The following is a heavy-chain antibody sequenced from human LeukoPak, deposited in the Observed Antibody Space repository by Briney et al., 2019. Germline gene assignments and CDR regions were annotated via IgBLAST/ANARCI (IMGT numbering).Heavy chain of an antibody. V-gene: IGHV3-48*03. J-gene: IGHJ5*02. D-gene: IGHD2-15*01. CDR2: ISCSGSTI. Sequence: LSGGFLRLSCAAFGFTFSSYEMNWVRQAPGKGLEWVSYISCSGSTIYYADSVKGRFTISRDNAKNSLYLQMNSLRAEDTAVYYCARAMLSVGYCSGGSCYLPNWFDPWGQGTLVTVSS. CDR3: ARAMLSVGYCSGGSCYLPNWFDP. CDR1: GFTFSSYE.